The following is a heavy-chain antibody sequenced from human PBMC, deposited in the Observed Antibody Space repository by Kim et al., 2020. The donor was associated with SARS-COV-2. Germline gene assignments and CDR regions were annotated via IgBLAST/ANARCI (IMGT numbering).Heavy chain of an antibody. J-gene: IGHJ3*02. D-gene: IGHD5-12*01. Sequence: SETLSLTCAVYGGSFSGYYWSWIRQPPGKGLEWIGEINHSGSTNYNPSLKSRVTISVDTSKNQFSLKLSSVTAADTAVYYCARVPIRWLRYAFDIWGQGTMVTVSS. V-gene: IGHV4-34*01. CDR3: ARVPIRWLRYAFDI. CDR2: INHSGST. CDR1: GGSFSGYY.